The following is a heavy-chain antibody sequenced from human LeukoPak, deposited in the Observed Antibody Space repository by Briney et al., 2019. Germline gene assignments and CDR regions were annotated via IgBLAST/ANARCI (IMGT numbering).Heavy chain of an antibody. V-gene: IGHV4-61*08. CDR3: AREPLRAESRWFDP. Sequence: SETLSLTCSVPGGSVSSGGYYWSWIRQPPGKGLEWIGYIYYDGNTNYNPSLKSRVTISVDTSKNQFSLKLSSVTAADTAVYYCAREPLRAESRWFDPWGQGILVTVSS. CDR2: IYYDGNT. CDR1: GGSVSSGGYY. D-gene: IGHD1-26*01. J-gene: IGHJ5*02.